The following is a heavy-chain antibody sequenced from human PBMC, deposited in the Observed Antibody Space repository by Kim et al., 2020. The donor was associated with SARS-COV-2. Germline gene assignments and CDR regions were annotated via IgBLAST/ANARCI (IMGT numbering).Heavy chain of an antibody. Sequence: SETLSLTCAVSGYSISSSNWWGWIRQPPGKGLEWIGYIYYSGSTYYNPSLKSRVTMSVDTSKNQFSLKLSSVTAVDTAVYYCARIDTENRFDPWGQGTLVTVSS. CDR1: GYSISSSNW. CDR3: ARIDTENRFDP. V-gene: IGHV4-28*01. J-gene: IGHJ5*02. CDR2: IYYSGST.